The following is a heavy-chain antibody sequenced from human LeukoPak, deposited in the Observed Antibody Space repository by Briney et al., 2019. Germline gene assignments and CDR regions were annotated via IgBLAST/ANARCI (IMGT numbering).Heavy chain of an antibody. J-gene: IGHJ6*02. D-gene: IGHD2-15*01. CDR1: GFTFSDYY. Sequence: PGGSLRLSCAASGFTFSDYYMSRIRQAPGKGLEWVSYISSSSSYTNYAESVKGRFTISRDNTKNSLCLQMNSLRAEDTAVYYCARRQVVGGNYYGIDVWGQGTTVTVSS. CDR2: ISSSSSYT. CDR3: ARRQVVGGNYYGIDV. V-gene: IGHV3-11*03.